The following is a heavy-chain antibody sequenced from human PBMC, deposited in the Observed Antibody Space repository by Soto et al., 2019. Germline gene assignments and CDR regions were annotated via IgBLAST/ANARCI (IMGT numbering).Heavy chain of an antibody. CDR3: AKPPPQLAAAGRGWGHYYYYYMDV. Sequence: GGSLRLSCAASGFTFSSYAMSWVRQAPGKGLEWVSAISGSGGSTYYADSVKGRFTISRDNSKNTLYLQMNSLRAEDTAVYYCAKPPPQLAAAGRGWGHYYYYYMDVWGKGTTVTVSS. D-gene: IGHD6-13*01. CDR2: ISGSGGST. CDR1: GFTFSSYA. V-gene: IGHV3-23*01. J-gene: IGHJ6*03.